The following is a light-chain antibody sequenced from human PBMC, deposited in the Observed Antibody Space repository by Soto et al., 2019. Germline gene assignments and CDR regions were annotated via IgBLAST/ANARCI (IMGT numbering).Light chain of an antibody. CDR2: KAS. CDR3: QQYSSSLIT. CDR1: QSISSW. V-gene: IGKV1-5*03. J-gene: IGKJ5*01. Sequence: DIQMTESPSTLSASVGDRVTITCRASQSISSWLAWYKQKPGKAHKLLIYKASSLESGVQSRFSGSGSGTDFTLTISRLEPEDSAVYYCQQYSSSLITFGQGTRLEIK.